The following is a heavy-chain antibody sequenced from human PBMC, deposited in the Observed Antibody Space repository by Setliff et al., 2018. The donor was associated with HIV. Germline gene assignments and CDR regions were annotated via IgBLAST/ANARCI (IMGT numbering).Heavy chain of an antibody. V-gene: IGHV4-59*01. CDR1: GDSLNGFY. CDR3: ARHAGASFDS. J-gene: IGHJ4*02. CDR2: IHYTGSV. Sequence: PSETLSLTCHVSGDSLNGFYWSWIRQSPARGLEWIGYIHYTGSVLYGSSLNGRVTIFLDTSRNQFSLTLTSLTPADTAVYYCARHAGASFDSWGQGSLVTVSS. D-gene: IGHD2-2*01.